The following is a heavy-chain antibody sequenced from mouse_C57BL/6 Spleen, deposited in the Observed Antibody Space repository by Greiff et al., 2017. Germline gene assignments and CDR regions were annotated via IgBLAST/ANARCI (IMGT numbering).Heavy chain of an antibody. V-gene: IGHV5-17*01. CDR1: GFTFSDYG. D-gene: IGHD2-1*01. J-gene: IGHJ1*03. CDR3: ASYGNLWYFDV. Sequence: EVKLVESGGGLVKPGGSLKLSCAASGFTFSDYGMHWVRQAPEKGLEWVAYISSGSSTIYYADTVKGRFTISRDNAKNTLFLQMTSLRSEDTAMYYCASYGNLWYFDVWGTGTTVTVSS. CDR2: ISSGSSTI.